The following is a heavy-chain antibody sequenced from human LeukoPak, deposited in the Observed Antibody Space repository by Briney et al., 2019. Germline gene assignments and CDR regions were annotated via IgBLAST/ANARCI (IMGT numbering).Heavy chain of an antibody. D-gene: IGHD2-15*01. CDR2: ISGSGGST. CDR3: AKVRRDIVVVVAATPPFPFDY. CDR1: GFTFSSYG. V-gene: IGHV3-23*01. J-gene: IGHJ4*02. Sequence: GGSLRLSCAASGFTFSSYGMSWVRQAPGKGLEWVSAISGSGGSTYYADSVKGRFTISRDNSKNTLYLQMNSLRAEDTAVYYCAKVRRDIVVVVAATPPFPFDYWGQGTLVTVSS.